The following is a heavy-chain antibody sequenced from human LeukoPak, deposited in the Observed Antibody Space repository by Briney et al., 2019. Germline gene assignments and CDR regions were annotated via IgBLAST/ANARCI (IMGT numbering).Heavy chain of an antibody. D-gene: IGHD3-22*01. CDR3: ASTTYYYDSSGYYFLDY. V-gene: IGHV4-4*07. J-gene: IGHJ4*02. Sequence: SETLSLTCTVSGGSISSYYWSWVRQPPGKGLEWIGRIYTSGSTNYNPSLKSRVTMSVDTSKNQFSLKLSSVTAADTAVYYCASTTYYYDSSGYYFLDYWGQGTLVTVSS. CDR2: IYTSGST. CDR1: GGSISSYY.